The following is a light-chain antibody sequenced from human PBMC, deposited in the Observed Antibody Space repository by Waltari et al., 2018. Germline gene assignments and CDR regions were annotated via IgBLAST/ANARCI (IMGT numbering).Light chain of an antibody. V-gene: IGLV2-14*02. CDR1: NNDVGNYYL. J-gene: IGLJ3*02. Sequence: QSALTQPASVSGSPGQSITISCTGTNNDVGNYYLVSWYRQYPGKAPKFMIYEVFKRPSGVSIRFSASKSGNTASLAISGLRSDDEADYYCATWDDSLNGWVFGGGTKLTVL. CDR2: EVF. CDR3: ATWDDSLNGWV.